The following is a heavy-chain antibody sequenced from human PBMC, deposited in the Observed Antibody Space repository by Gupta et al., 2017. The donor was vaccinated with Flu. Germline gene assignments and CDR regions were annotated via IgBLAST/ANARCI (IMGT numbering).Heavy chain of an antibody. J-gene: IGHJ6*02. Sequence: QVQLVQSGAEVKKPGASVKVSCQASGYTFTSYDINWVRQATGQGLEWMGWMNPNSGNTGYAQKFQGRVTMTRNTSISTAYMELSSLRSEDTAVYYCARGYYGDYADYYYHYGMDVWGQGTTVTVFS. V-gene: IGHV1-8*01. CDR1: GYTFTSYD. CDR2: MNPNSGNT. D-gene: IGHD4-17*01. CDR3: ARGYYGDYADYYYHYGMDV.